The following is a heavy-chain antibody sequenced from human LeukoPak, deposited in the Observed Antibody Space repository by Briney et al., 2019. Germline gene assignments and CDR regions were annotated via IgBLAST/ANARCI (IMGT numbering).Heavy chain of an antibody. D-gene: IGHD2-15*01. CDR1: GFTFSSYS. J-gene: IGHJ4*02. CDR2: ISSSSSYI. V-gene: IGHV3-21*04. Sequence: PGGSLRLSCAASGFTFSSYSMNWVRQAPGKGLEWVSSISSSSSYIYYADSVKGRFTISRDNSKNTLYLQMNSLRAEDTAVYYCAKLLGAPEAYWGQGTLVTVSS. CDR3: AKLLGAPEAY.